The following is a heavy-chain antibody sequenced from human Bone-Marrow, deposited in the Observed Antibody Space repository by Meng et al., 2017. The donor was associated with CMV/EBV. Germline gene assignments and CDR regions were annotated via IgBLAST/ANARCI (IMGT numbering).Heavy chain of an antibody. CDR2: ISSSSSYI. J-gene: IGHJ4*02. V-gene: IGHV3-21*01. D-gene: IGHD6-13*01. Sequence: APGKGQEWVSSISSSSSYIYYADSVKGRFTISRDNAKNSLYLQMNSLRAEDTAVYYSARMRLAAAGNQSKPYWGQGTLVTVSS. CDR3: ARMRLAAAGNQSKPY.